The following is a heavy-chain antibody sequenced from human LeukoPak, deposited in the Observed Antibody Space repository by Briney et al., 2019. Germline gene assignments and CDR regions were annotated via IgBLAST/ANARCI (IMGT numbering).Heavy chain of an antibody. CDR2: ISSSGSTI. V-gene: IGHV3-11*01. CDR1: GFTFSDYY. D-gene: IGHD3-22*01. Sequence: PGGSLRLSCAAPGFTFSDYYMSWIRQAPGKGLEWVSYISSSGSTIYYADSVKGRFTISRDNAKNSLYLQMNSLRAEDTAVYYCARPTDYYDSSGYRHWGQGTLVTVSS. J-gene: IGHJ4*02. CDR3: ARPTDYYDSSGYRH.